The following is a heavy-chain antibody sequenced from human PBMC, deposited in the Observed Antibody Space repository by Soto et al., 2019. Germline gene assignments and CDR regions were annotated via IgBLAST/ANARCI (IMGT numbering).Heavy chain of an antibody. CDR2: ISGSGGST. CDR1: GFTFSSYA. CDR3: AKGLEGGFVP. V-gene: IGHV3-23*01. Sequence: EVQLLESGGGLVQPGGSLRLSCAASGFTFSSYAMSWVRQAPGKGLEWVSAISGSGGSTYYADSVKGRFTISRDNAKNTLYRQMNSLRAEDTALYYCAKGLEGGFVPWGQGTLVTVSS. D-gene: IGHD3-16*01. J-gene: IGHJ5*02.